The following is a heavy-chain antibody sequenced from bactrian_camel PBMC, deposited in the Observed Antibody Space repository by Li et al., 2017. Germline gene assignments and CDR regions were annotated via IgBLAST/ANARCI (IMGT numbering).Heavy chain of an antibody. CDR2: IDNDGFP. V-gene: IGHV3S53*01. D-gene: IGHD6*01. CDR3: AAAPPGWPVDGLAARDFSY. CDR1: GSTAGIQS. Sequence: HVQLVESGGDSVQPGGSLRLSCAISGSTAGIQSMAWFRQYPGIEREAIAAIDNDGFPTYHAAVKGRFAISRDNAEKTLYLQMNSLQPEDTATYYCAAAPPGWPVDGLAARDFSYWGQGTQVTVS. J-gene: IGHJ4*01.